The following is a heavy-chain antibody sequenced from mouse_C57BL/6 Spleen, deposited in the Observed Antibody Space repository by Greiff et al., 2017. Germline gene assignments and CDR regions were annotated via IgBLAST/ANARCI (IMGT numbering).Heavy chain of an antibody. CDR3: ARDWGGYWYFDV. J-gene: IGHJ1*03. Sequence: EVHLVASEGGLVQPGSSMKLSCTASGFTFSDYYMAWVRQVPEKGLEWVANINYDGSSTYYLDSLKSRFIISRDNAKNILDLQMSSLKSEDTATYYCARDWGGYWYFDVWGTGTTVTVSS. V-gene: IGHV5-16*01. CDR2: INYDGSST. CDR1: GFTFSDYY. D-gene: IGHD1-1*02.